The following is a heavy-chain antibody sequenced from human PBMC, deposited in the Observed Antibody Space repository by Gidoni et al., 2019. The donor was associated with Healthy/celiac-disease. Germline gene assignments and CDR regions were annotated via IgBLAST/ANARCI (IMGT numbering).Heavy chain of an antibody. CDR2: IYYSGST. D-gene: IGHD3-3*01. CDR3: AREQRVVIYGIDV. Sequence: QVQLQESGPGLVKPSQTLSLTCTVSGCSLSSGGYYCTWIRQHPGKGLEWIGYIYYSGSTYYNPSLKSRVIISADTSKKQFSLKLSSVTAADTAVYYCAREQRVVIYGIDVWGQGTTVTVSS. CDR1: GCSLSSGGYY. J-gene: IGHJ6*02. V-gene: IGHV4-31*03.